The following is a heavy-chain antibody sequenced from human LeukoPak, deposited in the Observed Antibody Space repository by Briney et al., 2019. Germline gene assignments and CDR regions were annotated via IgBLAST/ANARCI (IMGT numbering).Heavy chain of an antibody. J-gene: IGHJ5*02. V-gene: IGHV4-39*01. D-gene: IGHD2-15*01. CDR3: ARGADGVSSNSRGWFDP. CDR1: GGSISSSSYY. CDR2: IYYSGST. Sequence: PSETLSLTCTVSGGSISSSSYYWGWIRQPPGKGLEWIGSIYYSGSTYYNPSLKSRVTISVDTSKNQFSLKLSSVTAADTAVYYCARGADGVSSNSRGWFDPWGQGTLVTVSS.